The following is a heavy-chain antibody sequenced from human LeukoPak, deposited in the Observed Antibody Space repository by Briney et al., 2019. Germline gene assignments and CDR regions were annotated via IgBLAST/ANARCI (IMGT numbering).Heavy chain of an antibody. CDR1: GYTFTSYG. CDR2: IGAYNGNT. Sequence: ASVKVSCKASGYTFTSYGISWVRQAPGQGLEWMGWIGAYNGNTNYAQKLQGRVTMTTDTSTSTAYMELRSLRSDDTAVYYCARVHTGGRYLYYYYYYMDVWGKGTTVTVSS. D-gene: IGHD3-16*02. J-gene: IGHJ6*03. V-gene: IGHV1-18*01. CDR3: ARVHTGGRYLYYYYYYMDV.